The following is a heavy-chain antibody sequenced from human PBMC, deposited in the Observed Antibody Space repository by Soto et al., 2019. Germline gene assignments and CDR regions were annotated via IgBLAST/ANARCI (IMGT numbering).Heavy chain of an antibody. Sequence: GSLRLSCAASGFTFSSYAMSWVRQAPGKGLEWVLAISGSGGSTYYADSVKGRFTISRDNSKNTLYLQMNSLRAEDTAVYYCAKLDVVVVAATFFDYWGQGTLVTVSS. J-gene: IGHJ4*02. V-gene: IGHV3-23*01. CDR3: AKLDVVVVAATFFDY. CDR1: GFTFSSYA. CDR2: ISGSGGST. D-gene: IGHD2-15*01.